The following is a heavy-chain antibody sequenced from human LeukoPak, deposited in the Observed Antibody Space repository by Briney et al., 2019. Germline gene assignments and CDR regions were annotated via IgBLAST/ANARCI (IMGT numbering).Heavy chain of an antibody. V-gene: IGHV3-23*01. CDR1: GFTFSSYA. D-gene: IGHD3-22*01. J-gene: IGHJ4*02. CDR2: ISVSGGST. CDR3: AKGSSGYYYGYFDY. Sequence: GGSLRLSCAASGFTFSSYAMSWVRPAPGKGLEWVSAISVSGGSTWSADSVKGRFTISRDNSKNTLYLQMNSLRAEDTALYYCAKGSSGYYYGYFDYWGQGTLVTVSS.